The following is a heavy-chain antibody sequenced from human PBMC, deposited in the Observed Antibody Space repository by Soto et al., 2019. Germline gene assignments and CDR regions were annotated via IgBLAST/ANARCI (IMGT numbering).Heavy chain of an antibody. Sequence: HPGGSLRLSCAASGFTFSSYWMSWVRQAPGKGLEWVANIKEDGSERYYVDSVKGRFTISRDNAKNSLYLQMNSLRAEDTAVYYCARMVRGVIRGYYGMDVWGQGTTVTVSS. CDR1: GFTFSSYW. J-gene: IGHJ6*02. D-gene: IGHD3-10*01. V-gene: IGHV3-7*02. CDR2: IKEDGSER. CDR3: ARMVRGVIRGYYGMDV.